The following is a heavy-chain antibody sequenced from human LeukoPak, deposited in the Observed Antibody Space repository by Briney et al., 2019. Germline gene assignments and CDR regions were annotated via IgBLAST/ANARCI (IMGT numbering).Heavy chain of an antibody. D-gene: IGHD3-22*01. CDR2: INSDGSST. CDR1: GFTFSSYW. Sequence: PGGSLRLSCAASGFTFSSYWMHWVRQAPGKGLVWVSRINSDGSSTSYADSVKDRFTISRDNAKNTLYLQMNSLRAEDTAAYYCARTSYDSSGYYWFDPWGQGTLVTVSS. V-gene: IGHV3-74*01. J-gene: IGHJ5*02. CDR3: ARTSYDSSGYYWFDP.